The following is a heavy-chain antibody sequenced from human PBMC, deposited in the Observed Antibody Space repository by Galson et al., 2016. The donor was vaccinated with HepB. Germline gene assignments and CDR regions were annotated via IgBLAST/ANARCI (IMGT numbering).Heavy chain of an antibody. Sequence: SLRLSCAASGFTFSSYGMHWVRQAPGKGLEWVAVIWYDGSNKYYADSVKGRFTISRDNSKNMLYMQMNSLRAEDTAVYYCAKGGELRGVYYYYGMDVWGQGTTVTVSS. CDR1: GFTFSSYG. V-gene: IGHV3-33*03. D-gene: IGHD1-26*01. CDR3: AKGGELRGVYYYYGMDV. J-gene: IGHJ6*02. CDR2: IWYDGSNK.